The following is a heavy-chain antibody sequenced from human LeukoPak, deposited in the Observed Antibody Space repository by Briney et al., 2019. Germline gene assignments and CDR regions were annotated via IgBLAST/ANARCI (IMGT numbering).Heavy chain of an antibody. CDR1: GFSFSTYT. D-gene: IGHD6-13*01. CDR3: ARALYSGSSWFLDF. J-gene: IGHJ4*02. V-gene: IGHV3-21*01. Sequence: GGSLRLSCAASGFSFSTYTMNWVRQAPGRGLEWVSSIRSSGSFVYYADSVKGRFTLSRDNSKNTLFLQMNSLRADDTAVYFCARALYSGSSWFLDFWGQGTLVTVSS. CDR2: IRSSGSFV.